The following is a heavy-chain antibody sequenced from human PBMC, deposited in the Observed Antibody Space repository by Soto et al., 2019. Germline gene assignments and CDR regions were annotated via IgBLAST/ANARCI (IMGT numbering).Heavy chain of an antibody. J-gene: IGHJ4*02. Sequence: SVKVSCKASGGTFSSYAISWVRQAPGQGLEWMGGIIPIFGTANYAQKFQGRVTITADESTSTAYMELSSLRSEDTAVYYCARTYYDSSGYYYFDYWGQGTLVTVSS. D-gene: IGHD3-22*01. CDR2: IIPIFGTA. CDR3: ARTYYDSSGYYYFDY. CDR1: GGTFSSYA. V-gene: IGHV1-69*13.